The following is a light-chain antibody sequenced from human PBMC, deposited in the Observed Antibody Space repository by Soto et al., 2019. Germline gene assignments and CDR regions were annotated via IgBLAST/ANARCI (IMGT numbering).Light chain of an antibody. V-gene: IGKV1-5*03. Sequence: IKMTQAPATLSLSEVDRVTIPCRASQTISSWLAWYQQKPGQAPKLLIYKASTLKSGVPSRFSGSGSGTEFTLTSSSLQPDDFAPYYCQQYESFPATFGEVTKV. CDR1: QTISSW. CDR2: KAS. J-gene: IGKJ1*01. CDR3: QQYESFPAT.